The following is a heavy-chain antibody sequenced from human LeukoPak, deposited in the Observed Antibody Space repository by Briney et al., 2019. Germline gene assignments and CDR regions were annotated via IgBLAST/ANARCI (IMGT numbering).Heavy chain of an antibody. Sequence: PSETLSLTCAVSGVAFSNYYWSWVRQSPRQGLEWIGEINHSGYTNYNPSLKSRVTISVDTSKNQFSLKLSSVTAADTAVYYCARGELIRVATISNWSDPWGQGTLVTVSS. V-gene: IGHV4-34*01. J-gene: IGHJ5*02. CDR3: ARGELIRVATISNWSDP. D-gene: IGHD5-12*01. CDR2: INHSGYT. CDR1: GVAFSNYY.